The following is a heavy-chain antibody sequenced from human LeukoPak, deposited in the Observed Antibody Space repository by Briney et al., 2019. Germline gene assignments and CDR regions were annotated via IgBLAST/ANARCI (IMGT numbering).Heavy chain of an antibody. J-gene: IGHJ6*03. CDR3: ARRSPYYYMDV. CDR1: GFIFGDYA. V-gene: IGHV3-23*01. Sequence: GGSLRLSCAASGFIFGDYAMNWVRQAPGKGLEWVAGITGAGGITYYADSVRGRFTISRQNSKNTLSLQMNSLRAEDTAPYYCARRSPYYYMDVWGKGTTVTVSS. CDR2: ITGAGGIT. D-gene: IGHD3-10*01.